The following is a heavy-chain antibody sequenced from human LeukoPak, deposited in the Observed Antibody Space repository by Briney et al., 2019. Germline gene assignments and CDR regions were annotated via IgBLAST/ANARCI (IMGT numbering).Heavy chain of an antibody. CDR2: INPNSGGT. Sequence: ASVKVSCKASGYTFTGSYMHWVRQAPGQGLEWMGWINPNSGGTNYAQKFQGRVTMTRDTSISTAYMELSRLRSDDTAVYYCARDFGMAAATSIFDYWGQGTLVTVSS. J-gene: IGHJ4*02. CDR1: GYTFTGSY. D-gene: IGHD2-15*01. CDR3: ARDFGMAAATSIFDY. V-gene: IGHV1-2*02.